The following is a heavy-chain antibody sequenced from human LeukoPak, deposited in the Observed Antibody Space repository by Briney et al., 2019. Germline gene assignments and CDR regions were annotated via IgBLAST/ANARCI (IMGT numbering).Heavy chain of an antibody. CDR2: ISGSGGTT. CDR1: GFTFSTYS. CDR3: AKELSVRNHFAS. Sequence: GGSLRLSCAASGFTFSTYSMSWVRQPPGKGLEWVSSISGSGGTTYYADSVKGRFSISRDSSKNTLYLQMNSLRAEHTAIYYCAKELSVRNHFASWGPGTLVPVSS. D-gene: IGHD2/OR15-2a*01. V-gene: IGHV3-23*01. J-gene: IGHJ4*02.